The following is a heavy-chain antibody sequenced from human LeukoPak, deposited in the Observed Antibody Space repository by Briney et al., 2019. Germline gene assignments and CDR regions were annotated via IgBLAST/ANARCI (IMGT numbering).Heavy chain of an antibody. CDR3: ARDLARTEWFGEAPIDI. J-gene: IGHJ3*02. Sequence: GGSLRLSCAASGFTFSSYAMSWVRQAPGKGLEWVANIKQDGSEKYYVDSVKGRFTISRDNAKNSLYLQMNSLRAEDTAVYYCARDLARTEWFGEAPIDIWGQGTMVTVSS. CDR1: GFTFSSYA. CDR2: IKQDGSEK. V-gene: IGHV3-7*01. D-gene: IGHD3-10*01.